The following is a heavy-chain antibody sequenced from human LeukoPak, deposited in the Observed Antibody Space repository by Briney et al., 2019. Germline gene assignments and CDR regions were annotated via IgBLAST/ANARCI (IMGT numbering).Heavy chain of an antibody. CDR3: ARGETRRMTGDAFDI. J-gene: IGHJ3*02. CDR2: INAGNGNT. CDR1: GYTFTSYA. V-gene: IGHV1-3*01. D-gene: IGHD2-15*01. Sequence: ASVKVSCKASGYTFTSYAMHWVRQAPGQRLGWMGWINAGNGNTKYSQKFQGRVTITRDTSASTAYMELSSLRSEDTAVYYCARGETRRMTGDAFDIWGQGTMVTVSS.